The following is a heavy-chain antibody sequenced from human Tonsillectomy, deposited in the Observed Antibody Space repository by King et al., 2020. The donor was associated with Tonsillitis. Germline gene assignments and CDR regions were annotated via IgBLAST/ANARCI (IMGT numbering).Heavy chain of an antibody. CDR3: ARAPDYGDYTRYFDL. J-gene: IGHJ2*01. V-gene: IGHV4-39*01. Sequence: QLQESGPGLVKPSETLSLTCTVSGGSISSSTYYSGWIRQPPGKGLEWIGNVYHSGSTASNPSLKSRITISIDTSKNQFSLRLSSVTAADTAVYYCARAPDYGDYTRYFDLWGRGTLVTVSS. CDR2: VYHSGST. CDR1: GGSISSSTYY. D-gene: IGHD4-17*01.